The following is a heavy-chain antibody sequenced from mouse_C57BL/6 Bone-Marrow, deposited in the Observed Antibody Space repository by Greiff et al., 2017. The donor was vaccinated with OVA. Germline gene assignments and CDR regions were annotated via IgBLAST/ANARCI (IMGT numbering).Heavy chain of an antibody. J-gene: IGHJ2*02. CDR3: ARLGCSSLYFDY. Sequence: EVKLQQSGPELVKPGASVKIPCKASGYTFTDYNMDWVKQSHGKSLEWIGDINPNNGGTIYNQKFKGKATLTVDKSSSTAYMELRSLTSEDTAVYYCARLGCSSLYFDYWGQGTSLTVSS. CDR1: GYTFTDYN. D-gene: IGHD1-1*01. V-gene: IGHV1-18*01. CDR2: INPNNGGT.